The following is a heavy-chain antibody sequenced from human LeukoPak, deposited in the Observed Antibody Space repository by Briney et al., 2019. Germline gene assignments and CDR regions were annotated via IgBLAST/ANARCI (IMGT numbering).Heavy chain of an antibody. D-gene: IGHD6-6*01. J-gene: IGHJ3*02. Sequence: GESLKISCQGSGYNFPTHWIGWVRQMSGKGLEWMGNIYPADSDTRYNPSFQGQVTISADKSVSTAYLQWRSLKASDTAMYYCARHYSSSSGDAFDIWGQGTMVIVSS. CDR3: ARHYSSSSGDAFDI. CDR2: IYPADSDT. V-gene: IGHV5-51*01. CDR1: GYNFPTHW.